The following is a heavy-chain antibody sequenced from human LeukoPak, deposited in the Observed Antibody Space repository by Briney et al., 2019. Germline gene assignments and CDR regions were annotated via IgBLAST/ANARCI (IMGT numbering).Heavy chain of an antibody. CDR2: ISWDGGST. D-gene: IGHD3-16*01. J-gene: IGHJ4*02. V-gene: IGHV3-43*01. CDR1: GFTFDEYT. Sequence: GGSLRLSCAASGFTFDEYTMHWVRQAPGKGLEWVSFISWDGGSTYYADSVKGRFTISRDNSKNSLYLQMNSLRTEDTALYYCAKGDPITFGGVLSFDYWGQGTLVTVSS. CDR3: AKGDPITFGGVLSFDY.